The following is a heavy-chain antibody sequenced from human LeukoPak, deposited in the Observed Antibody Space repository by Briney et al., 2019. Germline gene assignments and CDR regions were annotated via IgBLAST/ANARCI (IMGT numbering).Heavy chain of an antibody. CDR1: GFTFSSYS. J-gene: IGHJ3*02. Sequence: GGSLRLSCAASGFTFSSYSMNWVRQPPGKGLEWVSSISSSSSYIYYADSVKGRFTISRDNTKNSLYLQMNRLRAEDTAVYYCARDLGVYAFDIWGQGTMVTVSS. D-gene: IGHD1-26*01. CDR2: ISSSSSYI. CDR3: ARDLGVYAFDI. V-gene: IGHV3-21*01.